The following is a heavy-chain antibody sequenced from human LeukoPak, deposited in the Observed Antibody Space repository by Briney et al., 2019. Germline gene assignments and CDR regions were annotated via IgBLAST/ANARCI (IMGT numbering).Heavy chain of an antibody. J-gene: IGHJ4*02. CDR1: GFTFSNFA. D-gene: IGHD1-26*01. V-gene: IGHV3-53*01. CDR3: AREILGAMGD. CDR2: IYGGGST. Sequence: GGSLRLSCSTSGFTFSNFAMSWVRQAPGKGLEWVSIIYGGGSTYYADSVKGRFTISRDISKNTLYLQMNSLRAEDTAVYYCAREILGAMGDWGQGSLVTVSS.